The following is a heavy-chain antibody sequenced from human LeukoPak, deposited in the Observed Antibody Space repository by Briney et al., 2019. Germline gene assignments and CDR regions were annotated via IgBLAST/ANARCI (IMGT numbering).Heavy chain of an antibody. J-gene: IGHJ4*02. CDR3: ARRSEFDNTHYHYFDY. CDR1: GGSIDSRSYY. Sequence: SETLSLTCTVSGGSIDSRSYYWDWIRQAPGKGLEWIGTIYHSGSTNNNSYSKGRVAIFVDTSKTQYSLILHSVAAADTAVYYCARRSEFDNTHYHYFDYWGQGALVTVSS. V-gene: IGHV4-39*01. D-gene: IGHD2-15*01. CDR2: IYHSGST.